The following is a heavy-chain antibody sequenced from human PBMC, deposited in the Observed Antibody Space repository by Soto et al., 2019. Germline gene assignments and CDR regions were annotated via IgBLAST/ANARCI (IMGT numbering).Heavy chain of an antibody. CDR1: GGTFSSYT. CDR3: ARSRSAYENYYMDV. J-gene: IGHJ6*03. V-gene: IGHV1-69*02. D-gene: IGHD3-3*01. CDR2: IIPILGIA. Sequence: ASVKVSCKASGGTFSSYTISWVRQAPGQGLEWMGRIIPILGIANYAQKFQGRVTITVDKSRSTAYMELSSLRSEDTAVYYCARSRSAYENYYMDVWGKGTTVTVSS.